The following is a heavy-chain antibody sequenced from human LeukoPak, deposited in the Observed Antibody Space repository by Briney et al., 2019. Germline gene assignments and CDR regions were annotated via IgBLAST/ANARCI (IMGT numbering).Heavy chain of an antibody. CDR2: ISAYNGNT. D-gene: IGHD3-22*01. J-gene: IGHJ4*02. CDR1: GYTFTSYG. Sequence: ASVNVSCKASGYTFTSYGISWVRQAPGQGLEWMGWISAYNGNTNYAQKLQGRVTITTDTSTGTTYMELRSLRSDDTAVYYCARVYYYDSSVYYHLDYSGPGTLVTVSS. CDR3: ARVYYYDSSVYYHLDY. V-gene: IGHV1-18*01.